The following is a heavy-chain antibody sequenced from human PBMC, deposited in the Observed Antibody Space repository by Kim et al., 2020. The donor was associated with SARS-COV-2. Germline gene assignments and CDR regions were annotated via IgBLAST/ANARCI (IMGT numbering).Heavy chain of an antibody. Sequence: SETLSLTCAVYGGSFSGYYWSWIRQPPGKGLEWIGEINHSGSTNYNPSLKSRVTISVDTSKNQFSLKLSSVTAADTAVYYCARMGTLGWPRTRWNYGMDVWGQGTTVTVSS. V-gene: IGHV4-34*01. CDR3: ARMGTLGWPRTRWNYGMDV. CDR2: INHSGST. CDR1: GGSFSGYY. J-gene: IGHJ6*02. D-gene: IGHD3-3*01.